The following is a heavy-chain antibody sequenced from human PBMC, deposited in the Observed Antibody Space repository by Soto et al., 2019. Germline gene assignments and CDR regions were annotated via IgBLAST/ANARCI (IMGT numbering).Heavy chain of an antibody. CDR1: GFTFSNYA. J-gene: IGHJ4*02. CDR3: ARDGLGAYTYGSYYFDF. V-gene: IGHV3-23*01. Sequence: EVQLLESGGGLVQPGGSLRLSCAASGFTFSNYAMSWVRQAPGKGLVWVSTISTSGGSTYSAESVKGRFTISRDNSKNTLYLKMISLRDEDTAVYYCARDGLGAYTYGSYYFDFWGQGTMVTVSS. CDR2: ISTSGGST. D-gene: IGHD5-18*01.